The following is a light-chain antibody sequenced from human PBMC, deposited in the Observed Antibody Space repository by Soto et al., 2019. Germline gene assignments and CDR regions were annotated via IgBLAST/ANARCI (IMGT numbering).Light chain of an antibody. V-gene: IGKV2-28*01. CDR3: MQALQTLQLP. CDR2: LGY. J-gene: IGKJ4*01. Sequence: DIVMTQSPLSLPVTPGEPAAISCRSSQSLLHSNGFNYLDWYLQKPGQSPQLLIYLGYNRASGVPDRFSGSGSGTDFTLKIRRVEAADVGVYYGMQALQTLQLPVGGGTKGEIK. CDR1: QSLLHSNGFNY.